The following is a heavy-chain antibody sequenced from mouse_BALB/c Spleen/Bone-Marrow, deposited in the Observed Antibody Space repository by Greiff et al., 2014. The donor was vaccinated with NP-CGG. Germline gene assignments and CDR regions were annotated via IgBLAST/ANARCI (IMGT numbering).Heavy chain of an antibody. CDR3: ARNGNYPAWFAY. J-gene: IGHJ3*01. D-gene: IGHD2-1*01. CDR1: GYTFSSYW. CDR2: ILPGSGST. Sequence: QVQLQQPGAELMKPGASVKISCKATGYTFSSYWIEWVKQRPGHGLEWIGEILPGSGSTNYNEKFKGKATFTADTSSNTAYMQLSSLPSEDSAVYYCARNGNYPAWFAYWGQGTLVTVSA. V-gene: IGHV1-9*01.